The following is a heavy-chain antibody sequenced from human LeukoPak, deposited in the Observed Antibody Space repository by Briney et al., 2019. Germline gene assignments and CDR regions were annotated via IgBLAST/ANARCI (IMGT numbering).Heavy chain of an antibody. D-gene: IGHD3-3*01. CDR2: ISAYNGNT. V-gene: IGHV1-18*01. J-gene: IGHJ4*02. CDR3: ARAVGLNYDFWSGYSSFDY. Sequence: ASVKVSCKASGYTFTSYGISWVRQAPGQGLEWMGWISAYNGNTKYAQKLQGRVTMTTDTSTSTAYMELRSLRSDDTAVYYCARAVGLNYDFWSGYSSFDYWGQGTLVTVSS. CDR1: GYTFTSYG.